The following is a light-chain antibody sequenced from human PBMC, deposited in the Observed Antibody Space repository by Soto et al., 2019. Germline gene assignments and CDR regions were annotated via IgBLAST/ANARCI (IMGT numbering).Light chain of an antibody. V-gene: IGKV3D-15*01. CDR1: QSVRTN. CDR2: YSS. J-gene: IGKJ1*01. Sequence: EVMMTQFPDTVSVTPGETVTLSCGASQSVRTNLAWYQQRPGQAPRLLIHYSSTRATDVPARFSGSGSGTNFTLAISSLQSEDFAVYFCQQYAYWPETFGQGTKVDI. CDR3: QQYAYWPET.